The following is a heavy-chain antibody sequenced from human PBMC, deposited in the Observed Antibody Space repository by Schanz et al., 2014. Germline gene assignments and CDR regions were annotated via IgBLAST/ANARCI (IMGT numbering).Heavy chain of an antibody. V-gene: IGHV1-18*01. J-gene: IGHJ4*02. CDR3: ARDAADFYDILTEEDY. CDR1: GYTFTTYA. D-gene: IGHD3-9*01. Sequence: QIQLVQSGPEVKKPGATVKVSCKASGYTFTTYAMSWVRQAPGQGLEWMGWISVYNGNTKYPQKLQGRVTMTTDTSTSTAYMELRSLRSDDTAVYYCARDAADFYDILTEEDYWGQGTLXTVSS. CDR2: ISVYNGNT.